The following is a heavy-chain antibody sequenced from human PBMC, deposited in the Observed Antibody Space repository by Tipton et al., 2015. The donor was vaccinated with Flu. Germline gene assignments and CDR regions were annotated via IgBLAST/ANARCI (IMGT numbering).Heavy chain of an antibody. J-gene: IGHJ4*01. Sequence: SLRLSCAASGFTLGIYWMAWVRQAPGKGLEWVASIKQDGSERYYVDSVKGRFTISRDNAKRSLYLQMNRLRAEDTAVYYCAYDFSKGGADYWGHGTLVTVSS. CDR3: AYDFSKGGADY. CDR2: IKQDGSER. D-gene: IGHD3-3*01. CDR1: GFTLGIYW. V-gene: IGHV3-7*03.